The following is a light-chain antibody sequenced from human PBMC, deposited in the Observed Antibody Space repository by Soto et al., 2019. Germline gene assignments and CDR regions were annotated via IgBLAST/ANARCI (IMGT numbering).Light chain of an antibody. J-gene: IGKJ1*01. CDR1: QSISSW. CDR3: QQYNNWPRT. V-gene: IGKV3-15*01. Sequence: MTQSASTLSASLGDRVTITWRASQSISSWLAWYQQKHGQAPRLLIYGASTRATGIPARFSGSGSGTEFTLTISSLQTEDFAVYYCQQYNNWPRTFGQGTKVDIK. CDR2: GAS.